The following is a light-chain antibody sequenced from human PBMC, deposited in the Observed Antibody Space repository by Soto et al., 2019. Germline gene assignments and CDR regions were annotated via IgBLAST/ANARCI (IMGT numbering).Light chain of an antibody. CDR2: AVS. V-gene: IGLV2-14*01. Sequence: QSALTQAASVSGSPGQSITISCTGTSSDIGTYNYVSWYQQRPGEAPKVLIYAVSYRPSGISNRFSGSKSGNTASLTISGLQAEDEAVYYCISYTTSDTVIFGGGTQLTVL. CDR1: SSDIGTYNY. J-gene: IGLJ2*01. CDR3: ISYTTSDTVI.